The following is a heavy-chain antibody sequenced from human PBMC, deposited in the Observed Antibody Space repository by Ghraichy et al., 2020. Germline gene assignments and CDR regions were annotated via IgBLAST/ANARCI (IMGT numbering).Heavy chain of an antibody. CDR1: GGSFSAYY. CDR2: INHSGST. J-gene: IGHJ5*02. D-gene: IGHD6-13*01. Sequence: SDTLSLTCAVYGGSFSAYYWSWIRQPPGKGLEWIGEINHSGSTNYNPSLKSRVTISVDTSKNQFSLKLSSVTAADTAVYYCARHPWTHSSSWYGSQSPWFDPWGQGTLVTVSS. V-gene: IGHV4-34*01. CDR3: ARHPWTHSSSWYGSQSPWFDP.